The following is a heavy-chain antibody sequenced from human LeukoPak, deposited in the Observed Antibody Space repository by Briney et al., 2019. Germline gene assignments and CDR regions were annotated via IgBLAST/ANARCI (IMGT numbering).Heavy chain of an antibody. CDR3: ARDVIGALGY. D-gene: IGHD3-10*01. V-gene: IGHV3-30-3*01. Sequence: GRSLRLSCAASEFTFSNYALHWVRQAPGKGLQWVAVISYDGNTIHYADSVKGRFTISRDNAKNSLYLQMNSLRAEDTAVYYCARDVIGALGYWGQGTLVTVSS. CDR2: ISYDGNTI. CDR1: EFTFSNYA. J-gene: IGHJ4*02.